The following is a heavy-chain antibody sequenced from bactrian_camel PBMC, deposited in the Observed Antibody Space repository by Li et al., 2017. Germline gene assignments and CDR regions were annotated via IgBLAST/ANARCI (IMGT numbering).Heavy chain of an antibody. CDR3: AADSVILPGRELEDSQYTY. V-gene: IGHV3S53*01. CDR1: GWTYAMYC. CDR2: IDRNGVT. D-gene: IGHD6*01. Sequence: QVQLVESGGGSVQAGGSLKLSCTSSGWTYAMYCTGWFRQAPGKEREGIAVIDRNGVTTYADSVNGRFTISLDAAKNTLYLQMNSLKSEDTAMYYCAADSVILPGRELEDSQYTYWGQGTQVTVS. J-gene: IGHJ4*01.